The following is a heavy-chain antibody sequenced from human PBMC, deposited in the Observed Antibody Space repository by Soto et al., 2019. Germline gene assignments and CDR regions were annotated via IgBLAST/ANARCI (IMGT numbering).Heavy chain of an antibody. J-gene: IGHJ4*02. CDR2: FIAMLGTP. D-gene: IGHD5-18*01. V-gene: IGHV1-69*13. Sequence: VASVKVSCKASGVTFGSHGIAWVRQAPGQGLEWMGGFIAMLGTPTYAKKVQGRATITADESLTSSYLELRSLRSEDTGVYFCVRGAMANFDYWGQGTVVTVSS. CDR3: VRGAMANFDY. CDR1: GVTFGSHG.